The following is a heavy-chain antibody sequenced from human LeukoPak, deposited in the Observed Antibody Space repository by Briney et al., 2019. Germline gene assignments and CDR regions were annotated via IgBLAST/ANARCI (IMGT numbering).Heavy chain of an antibody. Sequence: SETLSLTCTVSGGSISNNSHYWGWVRQPPGKDLEWIGSIYYTGSTYYNPSLKSQVTVSVDTSKNQFSLRLSSVTAADTAKYYCARQDHGDHGRPNWFDPWGQGTLVTVSS. V-gene: IGHV4-39*01. CDR3: ARQDHGDHGRPNWFDP. CDR2: IYYTGST. J-gene: IGHJ5*02. D-gene: IGHD5-24*01. CDR1: GGSISNNSHY.